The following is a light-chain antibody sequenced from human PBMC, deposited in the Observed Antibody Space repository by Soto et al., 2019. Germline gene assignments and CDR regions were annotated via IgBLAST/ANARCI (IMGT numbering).Light chain of an antibody. CDR3: QQYNNWPLWT. Sequence: IVMTQSPATLSLSPGERATLSCRASQSITSNLAWYQQKPDQAPRLLIYGASTRATGIPARFSGRGSGTEFTLTITSLQSEDFAVYYCQQYNNWPLWTFGQGTKVEIK. CDR1: QSITSN. J-gene: IGKJ1*01. CDR2: GAS. V-gene: IGKV3-15*01.